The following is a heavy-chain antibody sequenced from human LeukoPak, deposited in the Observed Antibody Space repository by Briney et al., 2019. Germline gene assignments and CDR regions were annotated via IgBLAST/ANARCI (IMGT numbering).Heavy chain of an antibody. Sequence: PSETLSLTCTVSGGSISSYYWSWIRQPPGKGLEWIGYIYYSGSTNYNPSLKSRVTISVDTSKNQFPLKLSSVTAADTAVYYCARDSLRWPFDYWGQGTLVTVSS. CDR1: GGSISSYY. V-gene: IGHV4-59*01. D-gene: IGHD4-23*01. CDR3: ARDSLRWPFDY. CDR2: IYYSGST. J-gene: IGHJ4*02.